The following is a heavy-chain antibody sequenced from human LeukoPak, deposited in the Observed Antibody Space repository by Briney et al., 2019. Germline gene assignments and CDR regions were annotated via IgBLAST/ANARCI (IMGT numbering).Heavy chain of an antibody. Sequence: ASVKVSCKASGGTFSSYAISWVRQAPGQGLEWMGGIIPIFGTANYAQKFQGRVTITADESTSTAYMELSSLRSEDTAVYYCASGYCSSTSCDVYYYYGMDVWGQGTTVTVSS. CDR3: ASGYCSSTSCDVYYYYGMDV. CDR1: GGTFSSYA. CDR2: IIPIFGTA. D-gene: IGHD2-2*03. V-gene: IGHV1-69*13. J-gene: IGHJ6*02.